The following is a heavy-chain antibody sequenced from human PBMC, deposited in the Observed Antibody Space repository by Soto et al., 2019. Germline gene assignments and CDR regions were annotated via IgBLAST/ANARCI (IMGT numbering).Heavy chain of an antibody. J-gene: IGHJ4*02. Sequence: GGSLRLSCAASGFTFSSSAMSWVRQAPGKGLEWVSTISGSGGSTYYADSVKGRFTISRDNSKNTLYLQMTSLRAKDTAVYYRAKQSPQVDYWGQGTLVSVSS. V-gene: IGHV3-23*01. CDR1: GFTFSSSA. CDR2: ISGSGGST. CDR3: AKQSPQVDY.